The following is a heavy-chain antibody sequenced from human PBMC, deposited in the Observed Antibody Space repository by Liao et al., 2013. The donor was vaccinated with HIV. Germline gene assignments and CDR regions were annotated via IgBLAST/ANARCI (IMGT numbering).Heavy chain of an antibody. CDR1: GGSISSYY. CDR2: IYYSGST. CDR3: AREGRAGYNKNAFDI. J-gene: IGHJ3*02. Sequence: QVQLQESGPGLVKPSETLSLTCTVSGGSISSYYWSWIRQPPGKGLEWIGYIYYSGSTNYNPSLKSRVTISVDTSKNQFSLKLSSVTAADTAVYYCAREGRAGYNKNAFDIWGQGTMVTVSS. D-gene: IGHD5-18*01. V-gene: IGHV4-59*01.